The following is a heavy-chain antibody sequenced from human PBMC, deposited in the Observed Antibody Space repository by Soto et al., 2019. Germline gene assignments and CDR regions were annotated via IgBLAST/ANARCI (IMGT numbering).Heavy chain of an antibody. D-gene: IGHD2-15*01. V-gene: IGHV4-31*03. J-gene: IGHJ4*02. CDR3: ARVPGYCSGGTCSDDY. CDR1: GDSIRSGAYY. CDR2: IYYSGTT. Sequence: QVQMQESGPGLVRPSQTLSLTCTVSGDSIRSGAYYWSWIRQLPGRGLQWIGYIYYSGTTFYTPSLRSRVTMSVDTSQNQFSLKLTSVTAADTAVYYCARVPGYCSGGTCSDDYWGQGTLVTVSP.